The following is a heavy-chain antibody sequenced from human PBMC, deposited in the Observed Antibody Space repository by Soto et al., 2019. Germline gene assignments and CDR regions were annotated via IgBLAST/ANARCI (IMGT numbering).Heavy chain of an antibody. D-gene: IGHD2-21*02. Sequence: SETLSLTCPVSGGSISSYYWSWIRQPLGKGLEWIGYMYNTGSTVYNPSFKSRVTISVDTSKNQFSLKLNSVTAADTAVYYCARDLWGYCGTDCYPLDVWGQGTTVTV. CDR1: GGSISSYY. J-gene: IGHJ6*02. CDR2: MYNTGST. V-gene: IGHV4-59*01. CDR3: ARDLWGYCGTDCYPLDV.